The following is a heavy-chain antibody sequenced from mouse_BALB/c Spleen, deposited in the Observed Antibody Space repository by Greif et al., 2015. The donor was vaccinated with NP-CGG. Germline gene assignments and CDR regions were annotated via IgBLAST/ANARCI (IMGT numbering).Heavy chain of an antibody. CDR1: GYTFTSYY. J-gene: IGHJ2*01. CDR3: ARSGYGNYFDY. V-gene: IGHV1S81*02. D-gene: IGHD2-10*02. Sequence: QVQLQQSGAELVKPGASVKLSCKASGYTFTSYYMYWVKQRPGQGLEWIGEINPTNGDTNFNEKFKSKATLTVDKSSSTAYMQLSCLTSEDSAVYYCARSGYGNYFDYWGQGTTLTVSS. CDR2: INPTNGDT.